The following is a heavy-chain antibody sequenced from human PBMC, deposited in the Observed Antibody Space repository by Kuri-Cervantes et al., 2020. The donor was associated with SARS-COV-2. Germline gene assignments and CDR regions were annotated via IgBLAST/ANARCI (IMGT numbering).Heavy chain of an antibody. CDR2: INPSGGST. CDR1: GYTFTSYA. V-gene: IGHV1-46*01. D-gene: IGHD2-21*01. J-gene: IGHJ4*02. CDR3: YCAPKEGFDS. Sequence: ASVKVSCKASGYTFTSYAMHWVRQAPGQRLEWMGIINPSGGSTSYAQKFQGRVTMTRDTSTSTVYMELSSLTSEDTAIYYCYCAPKEGFDSWGQGTLVTVSS.